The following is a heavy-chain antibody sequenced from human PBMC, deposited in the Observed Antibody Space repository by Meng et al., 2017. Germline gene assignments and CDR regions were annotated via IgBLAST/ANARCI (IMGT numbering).Heavy chain of an antibody. Sequence: GGSLRLSCAASGFTFSSYSMNWVRQAPGKGLEWVSSISSSSSYIYYADSVKGRFTISRDNAKNSLYLQMNSLRAEDTAVYYCAREQITMVRGVIQLNYYGMDVWGQGTTVTVSS. CDR2: ISSSSSYI. CDR1: GFTFSSYS. CDR3: AREQITMVRGVIQLNYYGMDV. V-gene: IGHV3-21*01. D-gene: IGHD3-10*01. J-gene: IGHJ6*02.